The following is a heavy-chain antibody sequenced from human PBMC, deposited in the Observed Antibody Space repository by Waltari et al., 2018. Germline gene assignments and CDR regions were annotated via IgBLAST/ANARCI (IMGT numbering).Heavy chain of an antibody. V-gene: IGHV1-69*06. Sequence: QVQLVQSGAEVKKPGSSVKVSCKASGGTFSSYAISWVRQAPGQGLEWMGRIILSFGTANYATKCQGRVTITADKSTSTAYMELSSLRSEDTAVYYCASPRGYSGYGGDYWGQGTLVIVSS. CDR2: IILSFGTA. CDR1: GGTFSSYA. J-gene: IGHJ4*02. D-gene: IGHD5-12*01. CDR3: ASPRGYSGYGGDY.